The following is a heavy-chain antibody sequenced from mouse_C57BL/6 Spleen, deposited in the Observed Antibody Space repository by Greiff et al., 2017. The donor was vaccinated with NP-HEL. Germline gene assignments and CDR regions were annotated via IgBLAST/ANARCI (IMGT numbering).Heavy chain of an antibody. CDR2: IYPSDSET. CDR3: ARGGYSGFAY. Sequence: QVQLQQPGAELVRPGSSVKLSCKASGYTFTSYWMDWVKQRPGQGLEWIGNIYPSDSETHYNQKFKDKATLTVDKSSSTAYMQLSSLTSEDSAVYYCARGGYSGFAYWGQGTLVTVSA. J-gene: IGHJ3*01. CDR1: GYTFTSYW. V-gene: IGHV1-61*01.